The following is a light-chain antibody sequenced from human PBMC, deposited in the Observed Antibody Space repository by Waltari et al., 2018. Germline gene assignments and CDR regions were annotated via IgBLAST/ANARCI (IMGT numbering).Light chain of an antibody. V-gene: IGLV2-11*01. CDR3: CSYAGSYTFV. CDR1: SSDVGNYNF. CDR2: DVV. J-gene: IGLJ7*01. Sequence: QSALTQPRSVSGSPGQSVTISCSGTSSDVGNYNFFSWFQQLPGTAPKLLISDVVKRPSGVHERFSCSKSCNTASLTISGLQTEDEADYYCCSYAGSYTFVFGGGTQLTVL.